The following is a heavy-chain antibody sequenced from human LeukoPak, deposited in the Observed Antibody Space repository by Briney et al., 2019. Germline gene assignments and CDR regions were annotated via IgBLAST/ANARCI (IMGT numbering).Heavy chain of an antibody. J-gene: IGHJ5*02. Sequence: SVKVSCTASGGTFSSYAISWVRQAPGQGLEWMGGIIPIFGTANYAQKFQGRVTITADGSTSTAYMELSSLRSEDTAVYYCASNIVATIGNWFDPWGQGTLVTVSS. CDR2: IIPIFGTA. CDR1: GGTFSSYA. D-gene: IGHD5-12*01. CDR3: ASNIVATIGNWFDP. V-gene: IGHV1-69*13.